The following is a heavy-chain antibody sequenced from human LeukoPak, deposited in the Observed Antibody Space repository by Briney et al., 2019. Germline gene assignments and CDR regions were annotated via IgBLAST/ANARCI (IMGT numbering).Heavy chain of an antibody. CDR3: ARARGLYYDILTGYSHFDY. CDR2: ISAYNGNT. D-gene: IGHD3-9*01. Sequence: ASVKVSCKASGYTFTSYGISWVRQAPGQGLEWMGWISAYNGNTNYAQKLQGRVIMTTDTSTSTAYMELRSLRSDDTAVYYCARARGLYYDILTGYSHFDYWGQGTLVTVSS. J-gene: IGHJ4*02. V-gene: IGHV1-18*04. CDR1: GYTFTSYG.